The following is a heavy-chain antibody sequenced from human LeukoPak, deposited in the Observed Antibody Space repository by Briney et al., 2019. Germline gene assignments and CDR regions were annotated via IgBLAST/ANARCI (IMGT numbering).Heavy chain of an antibody. Sequence: GGSLRLSCAASGFTFSSYEMNWVRQAPGKGLEWVSYISSSGSTIYYADSVKGRFTISRDNSKNTLFLQMNSLRAEDTAVYYCAKRRGLELLYYYYMDVWGKGTTVTVSS. CDR1: GFTFSSYE. V-gene: IGHV3-48*03. J-gene: IGHJ6*03. CDR2: ISSSGSTI. D-gene: IGHD1-7*01. CDR3: AKRRGLELLYYYYMDV.